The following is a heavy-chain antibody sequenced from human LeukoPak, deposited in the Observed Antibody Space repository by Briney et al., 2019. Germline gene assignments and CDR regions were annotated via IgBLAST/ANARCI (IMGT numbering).Heavy chain of an antibody. Sequence: SVKVSCKASGGTFSSYAISWVRQAPGQGLEWMGRIMPILGIANYAQKFQGRVTITADKSTSTAYMELSSLRSEDTAVYYCARDLGYCSGGSCYSRGFGWFDPWGQGTLVTVSS. CDR1: GGTFSSYA. J-gene: IGHJ5*02. CDR3: ARDLGYCSGGSCYSRGFGWFDP. CDR2: IMPILGIA. D-gene: IGHD2-15*01. V-gene: IGHV1-69*04.